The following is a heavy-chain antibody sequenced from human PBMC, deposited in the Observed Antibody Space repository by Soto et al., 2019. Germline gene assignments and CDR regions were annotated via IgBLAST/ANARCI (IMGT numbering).Heavy chain of an antibody. CDR2: INHSGST. CDR1: GGSFSGYY. J-gene: IGHJ6*02. Sequence: SETLSLTCAVYGGSFSGYYWSWIRQPPGKGLEWIGEINHSGSTNYNPSLKSRVTISVDTSKNQFSLKLSSVTAADTAVYYCARVGRPGDIVVVPAAMGVGYYGMDVWGQGTTVTVSS. D-gene: IGHD2-2*01. CDR3: ARVGRPGDIVVVPAAMGVGYYGMDV. V-gene: IGHV4-34*01.